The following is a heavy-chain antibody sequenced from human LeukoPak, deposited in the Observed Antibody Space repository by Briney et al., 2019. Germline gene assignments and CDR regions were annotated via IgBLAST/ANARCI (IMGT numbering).Heavy chain of an antibody. CDR1: GGSFSGYY. V-gene: IGHV4-34*01. CDR2: INHSGST. Sequence: NASETLSLTCAVYGGSFSGYYWSWIRQPPGKGLEWIGEINHSGSTNYNPSLKSRVTISVDTSKNQFSLKLSSVTAADTAVYYCARGRNDSWSASLNWFDPWGQGTLVTVSS. J-gene: IGHJ5*02. CDR3: ARGRNDSWSASLNWFDP. D-gene: IGHD3-3*01.